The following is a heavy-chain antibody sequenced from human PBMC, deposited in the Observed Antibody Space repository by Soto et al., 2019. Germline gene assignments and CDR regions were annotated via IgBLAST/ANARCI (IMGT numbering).Heavy chain of an antibody. CDR3: ATTYHYRSGGSCHYAFDI. CDR1: GYSFTSYW. V-gene: IGHV5-10-1*01. Sequence: GESLKISCKGSGYSFTSYWISWVRQMPGKGLEWMGRIDPSDSYTNYSPSFQGHVTISADKSISTAYLQWSSLKASDTAMYYCATTYHYRSGGSCHYAFDIWRQGTMVTVSS. CDR2: IDPSDSYT. J-gene: IGHJ3*02. D-gene: IGHD2-15*01.